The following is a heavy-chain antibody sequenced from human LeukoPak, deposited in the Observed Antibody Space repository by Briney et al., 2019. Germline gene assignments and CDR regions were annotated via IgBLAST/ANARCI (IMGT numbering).Heavy chain of an antibody. CDR1: GYTFTGYY. CDR3: ARHPGKVTNDWYFDL. V-gene: IGHV1-2*02. D-gene: IGHD4-23*01. CDR2: INPNSGGT. Sequence: ASVKVSCKASGYTFTGYYIHWVRQAPGQGLEWMGWINPNSGGTNYAQKFQGRVTMTRDTSITTAYMELSRLSSDDTAVYYCARHPGKVTNDWYFDLWGRGTLVTVSS. J-gene: IGHJ2*01.